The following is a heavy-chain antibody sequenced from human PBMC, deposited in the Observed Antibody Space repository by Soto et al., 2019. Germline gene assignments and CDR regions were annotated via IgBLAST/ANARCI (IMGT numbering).Heavy chain of an antibody. Sequence: GDSVWVCRKGSGYTFTGYYVHWVRQAPGQGLEWMGWINPNSGDAYLAQRFQGRVTMNRDTSIGTAYMELRGLTSDDTAEYYCAKGGAIVAACIMVYLYNDMDVPCPVTTLSVSS. J-gene: IGHJ6*02. CDR3: AKGGAIVAACIMVYLYNDMDV. CDR1: GYTFTGYY. D-gene: IGHD1-26*01. V-gene: IGHV1-2*02. CDR2: INPNSGDA.